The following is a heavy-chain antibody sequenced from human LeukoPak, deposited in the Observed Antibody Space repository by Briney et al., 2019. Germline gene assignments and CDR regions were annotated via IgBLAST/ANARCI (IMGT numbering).Heavy chain of an antibody. CDR3: ARANHYDILTGYHHGMDV. CDR1: GYTFTGYY. V-gene: IGHV1-2*02. J-gene: IGHJ6*02. Sequence: ASVKVSCKASGYTFTGYYMHWVRQAPGQGLEWMGWINPNSGGTNYAQKFQGRVTMTRDTSISTAYMELSRLRSDDTAVYHCARANHYDILTGYHHGMDVWGQGTTVTVSS. D-gene: IGHD3-9*01. CDR2: INPNSGGT.